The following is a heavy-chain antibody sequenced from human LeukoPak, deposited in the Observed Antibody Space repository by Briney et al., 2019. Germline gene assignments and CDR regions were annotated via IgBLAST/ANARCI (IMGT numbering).Heavy chain of an antibody. J-gene: IGHJ5*02. Sequence: GTSLRLSCAASGFTVSSNYMSWVRQAPGKGLEWVSVIYSGGSTYYADSVKGRITISRDTSKNTLYLQINSLRAEDTAVYYCARAYSHAFDPWGQGTLVTVSS. CDR2: IYSGGST. CDR3: ARAYSHAFDP. D-gene: IGHD2-21*01. CDR1: GFTVSSNY. V-gene: IGHV3-66*01.